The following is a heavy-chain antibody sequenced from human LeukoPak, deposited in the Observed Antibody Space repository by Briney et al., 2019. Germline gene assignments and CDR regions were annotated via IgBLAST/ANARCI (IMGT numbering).Heavy chain of an antibody. CDR2: IYYSGST. D-gene: IGHD3-16*01. CDR3: ARRGAGGYFDY. V-gene: IGHV4-39*01. Sequence: SETLSLTCTVSGDSISSSSYYWGWIRQPPGKGLEWIGSIYYSGSTYYNPSLRSRVTISVDTSKNQFSLKLNSVTAADTAVYYCARRGAGGYFDYWGQGTLVTVSS. J-gene: IGHJ4*02. CDR1: GDSISSSSYY.